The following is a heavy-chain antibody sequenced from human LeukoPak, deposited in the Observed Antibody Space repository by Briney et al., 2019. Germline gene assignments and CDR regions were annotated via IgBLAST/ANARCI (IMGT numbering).Heavy chain of an antibody. J-gene: IGHJ5*02. D-gene: IGHD5-18*01. CDR1: GFTFSDYY. Sequence: GGSLRLSCAASGFTFSDYYMSWIRQAPGKGLEWVSYISSSGSTIYYADSVKGRFTISRDNAKNSLYLQMNSLRAEDTAVYYCARDLDTAMVYTNWFDPWGQGTLVTVSS. CDR2: ISSSGSTI. V-gene: IGHV3-11*01. CDR3: ARDLDTAMVYTNWFDP.